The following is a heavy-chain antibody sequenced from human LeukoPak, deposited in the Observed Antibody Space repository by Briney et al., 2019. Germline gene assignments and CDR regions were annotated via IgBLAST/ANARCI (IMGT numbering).Heavy chain of an antibody. D-gene: IGHD1-26*01. J-gene: IGHJ4*02. V-gene: IGHV3-48*01. CDR3: ARVGYSGSYFDY. Sequence: GGSLRLSCAASGFTFSSYSMNWVRQAPGKGLEWVSYISTSSSIIYYADSVKGRFTISRDNSKNTLYLQVNSLRAEDTAVYYCARVGYSGSYFDYWGQGTLVTVSS. CDR2: ISTSSSII. CDR1: GFTFSSYS.